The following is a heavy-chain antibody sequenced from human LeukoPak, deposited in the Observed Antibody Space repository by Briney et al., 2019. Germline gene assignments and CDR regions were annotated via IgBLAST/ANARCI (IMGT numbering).Heavy chain of an antibody. Sequence: SQTLSLTCAVSGDSFSSINGAWNWLRQSPWRGLEWLGRSYCRSQSYYDYSVSFQGRITINPDTSNNQFSLILTSLSPEETAVYYCARDVGNTGWYTFDFWGQGTPVTVSS. D-gene: IGHD6-19*01. CDR3: ARDVGNTGWYTFDF. CDR2: SYCRSQSYY. J-gene: IGHJ4*02. CDR1: GDSFSSINGA. V-gene: IGHV6-1*01.